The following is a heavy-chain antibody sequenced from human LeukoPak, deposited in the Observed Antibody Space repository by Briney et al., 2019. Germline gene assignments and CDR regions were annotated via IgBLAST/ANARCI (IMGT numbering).Heavy chain of an antibody. Sequence: GGSLRLSCAAFGFTFSSYAMSWVRQAPGRGLERVSAISFSGSNTYYADSVKGRFTISRDNLKNTLYLQMNSLGAEDTAVYFCAKEVKAATNWFDPWGQGTLVTVSS. J-gene: IGHJ5*02. V-gene: IGHV3-23*01. D-gene: IGHD6-25*01. CDR2: ISFSGSNT. CDR3: AKEVKAATNWFDP. CDR1: GFTFSSYA.